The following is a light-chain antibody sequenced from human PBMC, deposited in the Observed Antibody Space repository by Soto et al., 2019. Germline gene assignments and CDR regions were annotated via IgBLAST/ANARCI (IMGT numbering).Light chain of an antibody. V-gene: IGKV1-5*03. CDR1: QSISSW. CDR2: KAS. J-gene: IGKJ2*01. Sequence: DIQMTQSPSTLPASVGDRVTITCRASQSISSWLAWYQQKPGKAPKLLIYKASSLESGVPSRFSGSGSETEFTLTISSLQPDDFATYYCQQYNSYSTFGQGTKLEIK. CDR3: QQYNSYST.